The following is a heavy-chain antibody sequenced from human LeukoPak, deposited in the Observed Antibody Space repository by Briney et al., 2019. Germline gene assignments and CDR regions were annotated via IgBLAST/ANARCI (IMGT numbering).Heavy chain of an antibody. CDR3: ASSYDSSGPFDY. Sequence: PSETLSLTCTVSGGSISSGSYYWSWIRQPAGKGLEWIGRIYTSGSTNYNPSLKSRVTISVDTSKNQFSLKLSSVTAADTAVYYCASSYDSSGPFDYWGQGTLVTVSS. J-gene: IGHJ4*02. V-gene: IGHV4-61*02. D-gene: IGHD3-22*01. CDR1: GGSISSGSYY. CDR2: IYTSGST.